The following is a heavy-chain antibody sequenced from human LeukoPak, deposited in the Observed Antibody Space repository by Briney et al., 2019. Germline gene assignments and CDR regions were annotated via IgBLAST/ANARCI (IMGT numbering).Heavy chain of an antibody. Sequence: GGSLRLSCAASGFTFSDYYMSWVRQAPGKGLEWVAYISGSSTYTKYADSVKGRFTISRENAKNSVYLQMNILRAEDAGVDYCAKRGYSGWVKAFNIWGQGTVVSVSS. D-gene: IGHD5-12*01. V-gene: IGHV3-11*03. CDR1: GFTFSDYY. J-gene: IGHJ3*02. CDR2: ISGSSTYT. CDR3: AKRGYSGWVKAFNI.